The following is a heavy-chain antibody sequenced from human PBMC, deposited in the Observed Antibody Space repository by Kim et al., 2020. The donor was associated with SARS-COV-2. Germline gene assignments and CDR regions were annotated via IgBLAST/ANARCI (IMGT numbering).Heavy chain of an antibody. CDR1: GGSITNNNYY. D-gene: IGHD2-15*01. CDR3: ARHNSQSGGAVFDY. Sequence: SETLSLTCTVSGGSITNNNYYWAWIRQPPGKGLEWIGSIYYSGSTSYNPSLKSRVTMSVDTSKNQFSLKLSSVTAADTAVYYCARHNSQSGGAVFDYWGQGTLVTVSS. J-gene: IGHJ4*02. CDR2: IYYSGST. V-gene: IGHV4-39*01.